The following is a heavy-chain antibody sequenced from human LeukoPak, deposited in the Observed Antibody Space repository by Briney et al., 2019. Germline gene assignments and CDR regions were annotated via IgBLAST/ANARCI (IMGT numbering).Heavy chain of an antibody. J-gene: IGHJ4*02. CDR3: ARGFTEPFDY. V-gene: IGHV4-59*01. D-gene: IGHD1-14*01. CDR2: IYYSGST. CDR1: GGSISSYY. Sequence: SETLSLTCTVSGGSISSYYWSWIRQPPGEGLEWIGYIYYSGSTNYNPSLKSRVTISVDTSKNQFSLKLSSVTAADTAVYYCARGFTEPFDYWGQGTLVTVSS.